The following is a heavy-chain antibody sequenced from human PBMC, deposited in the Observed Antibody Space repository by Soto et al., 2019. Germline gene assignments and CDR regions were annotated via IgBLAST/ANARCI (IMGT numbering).Heavy chain of an antibody. CDR1: GFTFSSYS. Sequence: PGGSLRLSCAASGFTFSSYSMNWVRQAPGKGLEWVSSISSSSSYIYYADSVKGRFTISRDNAKDSLYLQMNSLRAEDTAVYYCARDLLRPGIAAAGYYYYGMDVWGQGTTVTVSS. V-gene: IGHV3-21*01. CDR3: ARDLLRPGIAAAGYYYYGMDV. CDR2: ISSSSSYI. D-gene: IGHD6-13*01. J-gene: IGHJ6*02.